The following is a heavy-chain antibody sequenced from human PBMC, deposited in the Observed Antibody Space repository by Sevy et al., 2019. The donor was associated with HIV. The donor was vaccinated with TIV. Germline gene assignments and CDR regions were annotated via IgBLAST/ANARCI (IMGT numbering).Heavy chain of an antibody. J-gene: IGHJ1*01. CDR2: IKSKTDGGTT. V-gene: IGHV3-15*01. D-gene: IGHD2-2*01. Sequence: GGSLRLSCAASGFTFSNAWMSWVRQAPGKGLEWVGHIKSKTDGGTTDYAAPVKGRFTISREDSKNTLYLQMNSLKTEVAAVYYCTTDRGYCSSTGCSREYFQHWGQGTLVTVSS. CDR3: TTDRGYCSSTGCSREYFQH. CDR1: GFTFSNAW.